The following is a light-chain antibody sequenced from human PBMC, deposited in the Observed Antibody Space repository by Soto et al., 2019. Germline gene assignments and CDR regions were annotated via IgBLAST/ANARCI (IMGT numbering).Light chain of an antibody. CDR1: QSISSSY. Sequence: EIVLTQSPGTLSLSPGERATLSCRASQSISSSYLAWYQQKPGQAPRPLIYGASSRATGIPDRFSGSGSGTDFTLTISRLEPEDFALYYSQQYVSSPWTFGQGTKVEIK. CDR2: GAS. V-gene: IGKV3-20*01. CDR3: QQYVSSPWT. J-gene: IGKJ1*01.